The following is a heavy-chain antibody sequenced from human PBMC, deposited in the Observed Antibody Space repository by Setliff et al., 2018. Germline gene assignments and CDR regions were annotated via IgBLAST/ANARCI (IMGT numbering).Heavy chain of an antibody. Sequence: ASVKVSCKAVGYTFHSYGLSWVRQAPGQGLEWMGWISAYTGKTDYAQNFQGRVTMTTDTSTNTAYLELRSLRYDDTAVYYCARGPSPTVTPARLIYFYHMDVWGTGTTVTVSS. CDR2: ISAYTGKT. CDR3: ARGPSPTVTPARLIYFYHMDV. CDR1: GYTFHSYG. D-gene: IGHD4-17*01. V-gene: IGHV1-18*01. J-gene: IGHJ6*03.